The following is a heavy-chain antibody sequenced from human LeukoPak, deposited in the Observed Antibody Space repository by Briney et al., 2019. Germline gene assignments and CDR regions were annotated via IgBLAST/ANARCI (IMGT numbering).Heavy chain of an antibody. V-gene: IGHV4-39*01. CDR3: ARQDSYDMALT. Sequence: GSLRLSCAASGFTFSSYGMHWVRQPPGKGLEWIGSIYYSGCTYYNPSLKSRVTISVDTSKNQFSLKLGSVTAADTAVYYCARQDSYDMALTWGQGTLITVSS. J-gene: IGHJ5*02. D-gene: IGHD3-22*01. CDR2: IYYSGCT. CDR1: GFTFSSYG.